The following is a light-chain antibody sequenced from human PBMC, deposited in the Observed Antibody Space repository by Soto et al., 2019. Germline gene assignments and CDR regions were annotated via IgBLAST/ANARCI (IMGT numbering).Light chain of an antibody. CDR3: QQYNNWPPDRT. CDR2: GAS. V-gene: IGKV3-15*01. Sequence: EIVMTQSPATLSVSPGERATLSCRASQSVGSNLAWYQQKPGQAPRLLIYGASTRATGIPARFSGSGSGTAFTLPISGLQCEDFAIYFCQQYNNWPPDRTFGQGTKVEIK. J-gene: IGKJ1*01. CDR1: QSVGSN.